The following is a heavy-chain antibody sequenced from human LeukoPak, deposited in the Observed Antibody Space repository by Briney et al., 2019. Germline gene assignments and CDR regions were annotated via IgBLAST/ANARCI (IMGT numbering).Heavy chain of an antibody. Sequence: ASVKVSCTASGGTFSSYAISWVRQAPGQGLEWMGRINPTTGGTDFAQKFQGKVSMTRDTSISTAYMELSRLGSDDTAVYYCATLGEDNTDTPFDYWGQGTLVTVSS. V-gene: IGHV1-2*06. J-gene: IGHJ4*02. D-gene: IGHD3-16*01. CDR3: ATLGEDNTDTPFDY. CDR1: GGTFSSYA. CDR2: INPTTGGT.